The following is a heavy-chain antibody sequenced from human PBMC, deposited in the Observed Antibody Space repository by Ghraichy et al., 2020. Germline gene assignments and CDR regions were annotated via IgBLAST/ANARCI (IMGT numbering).Heavy chain of an antibody. CDR1: GFTFSSYS. CDR3: ARVGNLGASFNFDY. V-gene: IGHV3-21*01. CDR2: ISSSSSYI. D-gene: IGHD3-10*01. J-gene: IGHJ4*02. Sequence: GESLNISCAASGFTFSSYSMNWVRQAPGKGLEWVSSISSSSSYIYYADSVKGRFTISRDNAKNSLYLQMNSLRAEDTAVYYCARVGNLGASFNFDYWGQGTLVTVSS.